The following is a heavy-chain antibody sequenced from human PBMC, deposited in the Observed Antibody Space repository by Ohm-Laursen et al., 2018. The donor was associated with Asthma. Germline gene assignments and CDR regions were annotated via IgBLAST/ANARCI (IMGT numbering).Heavy chain of an antibody. D-gene: IGHD2-21*01. CDR1: GFTFSSYG. CDR3: ARSNGRDCFDV. V-gene: IGHV3-30*03. CDR2: ISYDGSNK. Sequence: SLRLSCSASGFTFSSYGMHWVRQAPGKGLEWVAVISYDGSNKYYADSVKGRFTISRDNSKNTLYPQMNSLRAEDTAVYYCARSNGRDCFDVWGQGTMVTVSS. J-gene: IGHJ3*01.